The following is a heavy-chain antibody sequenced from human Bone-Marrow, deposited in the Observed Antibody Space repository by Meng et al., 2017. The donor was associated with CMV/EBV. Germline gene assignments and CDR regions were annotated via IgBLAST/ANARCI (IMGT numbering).Heavy chain of an antibody. V-gene: IGHV3-53*01. J-gene: IGHJ6*02. CDR3: ARDVFGITGYYYGMDV. D-gene: IGHD1-14*01. Sequence: GESLKISCAASGFTFSSYGMHWVRQAPGKGLEWVSVIYSGGSTYYADSVKGRFTISRDNSKNPLYLQMNSLRAEDTAVYYCARDVFGITGYYYGMDVWGQGTTVTVSS. CDR1: GFTFSSYG. CDR2: IYSGGST.